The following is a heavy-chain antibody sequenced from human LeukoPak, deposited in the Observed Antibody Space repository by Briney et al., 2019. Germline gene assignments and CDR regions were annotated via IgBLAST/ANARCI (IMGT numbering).Heavy chain of an antibody. Sequence: GGSLRLSCAASGFTFSSYAMSWVRQAPGKGLEWVSAISGSGGSTYYADSVKGRFTISRDNSKNTLYLQMNSLRAEDTAVYYCAKDLTYYCGSGSFDPIDYWGQGTLVTVSS. CDR3: AKDLTYYCGSGSFDPIDY. D-gene: IGHD3-10*01. J-gene: IGHJ4*02. CDR1: GFTFSSYA. V-gene: IGHV3-23*01. CDR2: ISGSGGST.